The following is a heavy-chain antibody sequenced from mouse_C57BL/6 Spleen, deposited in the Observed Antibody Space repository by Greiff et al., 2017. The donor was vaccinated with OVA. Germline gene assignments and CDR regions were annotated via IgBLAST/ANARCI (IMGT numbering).Heavy chain of an antibody. Sequence: QVQLKQSGAELARPGASVKLSCKASGYTFTSYGISWVKQRTGQGLEWIGEIYPRSGNTYYNEKFKGKATLTADKSSSTAYMELRSLTSEDSAVYFCARRVITTVVEGDYYAMDYWGQGTSVTVSS. CDR3: ARRVITTVVEGDYYAMDY. J-gene: IGHJ4*01. CDR1: GYTFTSYG. V-gene: IGHV1-81*01. CDR2: IYPRSGNT. D-gene: IGHD1-1*01.